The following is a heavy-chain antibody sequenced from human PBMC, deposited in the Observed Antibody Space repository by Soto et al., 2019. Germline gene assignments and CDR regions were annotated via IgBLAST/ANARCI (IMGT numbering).Heavy chain of an antibody. Sequence: ASVKVSCKASGYTFTSYGISWVRQAPGQGLEWMGWISAYNGNTNYAQKLQGRVTMTTDTSTNTAYMELRSLRSDDTAVYYCARPFPPYYYYGSGSYYFDYWGQGTLVTVSS. D-gene: IGHD3-10*01. CDR2: ISAYNGNT. CDR1: GYTFTSYG. V-gene: IGHV1-18*01. J-gene: IGHJ4*02. CDR3: ARPFPPYYYYGSGSYYFDY.